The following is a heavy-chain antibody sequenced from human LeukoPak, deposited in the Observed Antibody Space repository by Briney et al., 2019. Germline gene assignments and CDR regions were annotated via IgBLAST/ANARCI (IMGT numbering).Heavy chain of an antibody. CDR3: VPGGLRYFDY. J-gene: IGHJ4*02. V-gene: IGHV3-30*03. Sequence: GGSLRLSCAASGFTFSSYGMHWVRQAPGKGLEWVAVISYDGSNKYYADSVKGRFTISRDNAKNSLYLQMNSLRVEDTAVYYCVPGGLRYFDYWGQGTLVTVSS. CDR2: ISYDGSNK. CDR1: GFTFSSYG. D-gene: IGHD5-12*01.